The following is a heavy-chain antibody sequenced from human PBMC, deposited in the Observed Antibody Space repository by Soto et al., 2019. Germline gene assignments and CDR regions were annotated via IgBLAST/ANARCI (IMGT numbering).Heavy chain of an antibody. J-gene: IGHJ6*02. V-gene: IGHV5-51*01. CDR1: GYSFTSYW. CDR2: IYPGDSDT. D-gene: IGHD3-10*01. Sequence: GESLKISCKGSGYSFTSYWIGWVRQMPGKGLEWMGIIYPGDSDTRYSPSFQGQVTISADKSISTAYLQWSSLKASDTAMYYCARQMHSKTMAGYCYYGMDVWGQGTTVTVS. CDR3: ARQMHSKTMAGYCYYGMDV.